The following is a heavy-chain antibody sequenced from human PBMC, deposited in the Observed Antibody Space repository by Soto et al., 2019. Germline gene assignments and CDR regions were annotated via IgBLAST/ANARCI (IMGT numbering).Heavy chain of an antibody. D-gene: IGHD3-9*01. J-gene: IGHJ6*02. CDR2: IIPIFGTA. CDR3: ARDREDDILTGYYPSDTYYYYGMDV. CDR1: GGTFSSYA. V-gene: IGHV1-69*13. Sequence: GASVKVSCKASGGTFSSYAISWVRQAPGQGLEWMGGIIPIFGTANYAQKFQGRVTITADESTSTAYMELSSLRSEDTAVYYCARDREDDILTGYYPSDTYYYYGMDVWGQGTTVTVSS.